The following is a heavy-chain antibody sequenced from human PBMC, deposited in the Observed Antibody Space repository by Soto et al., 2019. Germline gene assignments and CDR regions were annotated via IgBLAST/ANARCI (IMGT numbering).Heavy chain of an antibody. CDR3: ARDHRLGYYDSSGYRTDDRDAFDI. Sequence: GGSLRLSCAASGFTFDDYVMSWVRQAPGKGLEWVSGINWNGGSTGYADSVKGRFTISRDNAKNSLYLQMNSLRAEDTALYYCARDHRLGYYDSSGYRTDDRDAFDIWGQGTMVTVSS. CDR1: GFTFDDYV. V-gene: IGHV3-20*04. CDR2: INWNGGST. D-gene: IGHD3-22*01. J-gene: IGHJ3*02.